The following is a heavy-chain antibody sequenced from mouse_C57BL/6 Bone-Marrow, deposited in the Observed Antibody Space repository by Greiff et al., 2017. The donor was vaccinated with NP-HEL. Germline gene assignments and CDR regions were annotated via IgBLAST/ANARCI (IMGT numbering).Heavy chain of an antibody. Sequence: EVKLEESGGDLVKPGGSLKLSCAASGFTFSSYGMSWVRQTPDKRLEWVATISSGGSYTYYPDSVKGRFTISRDNAKNTLYLQMSSLKSEDTAMYYCASRSGGAYWGQGTLVTVSA. CDR1: GFTFSSYG. V-gene: IGHV5-6*02. CDR2: ISSGGSYT. J-gene: IGHJ3*01. D-gene: IGHD1-3*01. CDR3: ASRSGGAY.